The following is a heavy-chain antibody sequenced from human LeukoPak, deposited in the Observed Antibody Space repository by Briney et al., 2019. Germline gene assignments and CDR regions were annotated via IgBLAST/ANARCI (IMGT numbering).Heavy chain of an antibody. CDR1: GFTFSSYG. CDR3: ARNCGGDCGGNGMDV. D-gene: IGHD2-21*02. Sequence: PGGSLRLSCAASGFTFSSYGMHWVRQAPGKGLEWVAVISYDGSNKCYADSVKGRFTISRDNSKNTLYLQMNSLRAEDTAVYYCARNCGGDCGGNGMDVWGQGTTVTVSS. V-gene: IGHV3-30*03. CDR2: ISYDGSNK. J-gene: IGHJ6*02.